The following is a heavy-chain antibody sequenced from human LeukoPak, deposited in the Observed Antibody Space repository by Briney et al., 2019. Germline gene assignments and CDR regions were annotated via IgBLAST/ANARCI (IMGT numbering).Heavy chain of an antibody. J-gene: IGHJ4*02. CDR3: ARSGPYSGSYSDY. Sequence: GASVKVSCKASGYTFTGYYMHWVRQTPGQGLEWMGWINPNSGGTNYAQKFQGWVTMTRDTSISTAYMGLSRLRSDDTAVYYCARSGPYSGSYSDYWGQGTLVTVSS. CDR2: INPNSGGT. D-gene: IGHD1-26*01. CDR1: GYTFTGYY. V-gene: IGHV1-2*04.